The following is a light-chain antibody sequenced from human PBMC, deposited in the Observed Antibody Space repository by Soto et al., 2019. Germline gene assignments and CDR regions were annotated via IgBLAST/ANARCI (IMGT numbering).Light chain of an antibody. J-gene: IGLJ3*02. CDR1: TFEIGTYNY. Sequence: QSALTQPASVSGSPGQSITISGTGTTFEIGTYNYVSGYKHHPGKAPKLIIFEVSNRPSGVSHRFSGSKSANTASLTISGLQPDDEADYHCSSYTSTNIRLFGGGTKLTVL. V-gene: IGLV2-14*01. CDR3: SSYTSTNIRL. CDR2: EVS.